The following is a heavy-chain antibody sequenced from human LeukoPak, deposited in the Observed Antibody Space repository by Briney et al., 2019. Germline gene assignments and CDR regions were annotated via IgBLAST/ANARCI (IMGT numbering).Heavy chain of an antibody. V-gene: IGHV3-33*01. CDR3: ATEDGYNGK. CDR1: GFTFSSYG. J-gene: IGHJ4*02. D-gene: IGHD5-24*01. Sequence: GGSLRLSCAASGFTFSSYGMHWVRQAPGKGLEWVAVIWYDGSNKYYADSVKGRFTISRDNSKNTLYLQMNSLRAEDTAAYYCATEDGYNGKWGQGTLVTVSS. CDR2: IWYDGSNK.